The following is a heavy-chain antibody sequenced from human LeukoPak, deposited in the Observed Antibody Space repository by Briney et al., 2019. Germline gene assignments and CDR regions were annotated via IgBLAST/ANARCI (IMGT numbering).Heavy chain of an antibody. CDR3: ARAFWSGYFRPGVDAFDL. Sequence: ASVTVSCKASGYTFGSFGITWVRQAPGQGLEWMAWISTYNANTIYAEKFQGRVTLTTDTSTNTAFMDLRRLRSDDTAVYYCARAFWSGYFRPGVDAFDLWGQGTMVIVSS. CDR2: ISTYNANT. D-gene: IGHD3-3*01. V-gene: IGHV1-18*01. J-gene: IGHJ3*01. CDR1: GYTFGSFG.